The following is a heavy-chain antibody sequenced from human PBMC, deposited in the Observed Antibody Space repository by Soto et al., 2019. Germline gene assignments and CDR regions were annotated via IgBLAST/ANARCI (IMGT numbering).Heavy chain of an antibody. CDR2: MNPNSGNT. CDR3: ARGRDVLVPAAISDYYGMDV. J-gene: IGHJ6*02. V-gene: IGHV1-8*01. CDR1: GYTFTSYD. D-gene: IGHD2-2*01. Sequence: GASVKVSCKASGYTFTSYDINWVRQATGQGLEWMGWMNPNSGNTGYAQKFQGRVTMTRNTSISTAYMELSSLRSEDTAVYYCARGRDVLVPAAISDYYGMDVWGQGPTVTVS.